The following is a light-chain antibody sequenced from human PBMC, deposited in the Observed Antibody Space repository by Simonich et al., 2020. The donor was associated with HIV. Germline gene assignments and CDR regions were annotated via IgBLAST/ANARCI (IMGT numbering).Light chain of an antibody. V-gene: IGKV1-5*03. J-gene: IGKJ2*01. CDR3: QQYNNYYT. Sequence: DIQMTQSPSTLSASVGDRVTITCRASQTISTWLAWYQQKPGKAPKLLFYKASNLESGVPSRFSGSGSGTEFTLTISSLQPDDFATYYCQQYNNYYTFGQGTKLEIK. CDR2: KAS. CDR1: QTISTW.